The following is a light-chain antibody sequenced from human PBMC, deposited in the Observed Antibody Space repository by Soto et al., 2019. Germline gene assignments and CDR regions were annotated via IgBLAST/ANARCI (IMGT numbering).Light chain of an antibody. Sequence: DIQMTQSPSTLSGSVGDRVTITCPASQTISSWLAWYQQKPGKAPKLLIYKASTLKSGVPSRFSGSGSGTEFTLTISSLQPDDFATYYCQHYNSYWTFGQGTKVDI. CDR2: KAS. CDR3: QHYNSYWT. J-gene: IGKJ1*01. CDR1: QTISSW. V-gene: IGKV1-5*03.